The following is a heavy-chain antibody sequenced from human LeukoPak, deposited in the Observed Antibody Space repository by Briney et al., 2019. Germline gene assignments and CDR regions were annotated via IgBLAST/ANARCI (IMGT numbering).Heavy chain of an antibody. CDR2: IKQDGSEK. J-gene: IGHJ4*02. CDR3: AKDRLRDRYYFDY. V-gene: IGHV3-7*01. CDR1: GFTFSSYW. D-gene: IGHD5-12*01. Sequence: SGGSLRLSCAASGFTFSSYWMSWVRQAPGKGLEWVANIKQDGSEKYYVDSVKGRFSISRDSAKNTLHLQMNSLRAEDTAVYYCAKDRLRDRYYFDYWGQGTLVTVSS.